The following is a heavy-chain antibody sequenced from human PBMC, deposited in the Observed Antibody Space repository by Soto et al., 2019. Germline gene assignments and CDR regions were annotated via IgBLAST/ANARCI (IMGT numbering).Heavy chain of an antibody. Sequence: SETLSLTCTVSGGSVSSGNYYWSWIRQPPGKGLEWIGYGYYTGSTNYNPSLKGRVTISLDTSKNQFSLKLSSVTAADTAFYYCARRAYSNGWDNCLDPCGQRTLVTVSS. CDR1: GGSVSSGNYY. D-gene: IGHD6-19*01. J-gene: IGHJ5*02. CDR3: ARRAYSNGWDNCLDP. CDR2: GYYTGST. V-gene: IGHV4-61*01.